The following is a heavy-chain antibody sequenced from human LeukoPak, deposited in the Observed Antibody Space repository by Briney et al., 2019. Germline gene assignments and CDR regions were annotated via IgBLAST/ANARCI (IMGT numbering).Heavy chain of an antibody. Sequence: GGSLRLSCAASGFTFSNYWMSWVRQAPGKGLEWVASIKQDGSDKYYVDSVRGRFTISRDNVENSLYLRMNSLRAEDTAVYYCARDRDGSGWVELDYWGQGTLVTVSS. V-gene: IGHV3-7*01. CDR3: ARDRDGSGWVELDY. CDR1: GFTFSNYW. J-gene: IGHJ4*02. D-gene: IGHD6-19*01. CDR2: IKQDGSDK.